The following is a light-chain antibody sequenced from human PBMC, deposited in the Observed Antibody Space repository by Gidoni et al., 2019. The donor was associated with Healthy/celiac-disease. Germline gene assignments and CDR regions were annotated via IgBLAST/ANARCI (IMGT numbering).Light chain of an antibody. CDR2: AAS. Sequence: DIQMTQSPSSLSESVGDRVTITCRESQSISSYLNWYQQKPGKAPKLLIYAASSLKSGVPSRFSGSGSVTDFTLTISSLQPEDFATYYCQQSYSTPYTFGQGTKLEIK. CDR1: QSISSY. CDR3: QQSYSTPYT. J-gene: IGKJ2*01. V-gene: IGKV1-39*01.